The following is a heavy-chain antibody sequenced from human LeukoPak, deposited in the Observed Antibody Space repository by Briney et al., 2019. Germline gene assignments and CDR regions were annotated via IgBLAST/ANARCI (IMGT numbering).Heavy chain of an antibody. CDR2: ISSSSNYI. CDR1: GFTFSSYS. J-gene: IGHJ4*02. V-gene: IGHV3-21*01. D-gene: IGHD5-12*01. Sequence: GESLRLSCAASGFTFSSYSMSWVRQAPGKGLEWVSSISSSSNYIYYADSVKGRFTISRDNAKNSLYLQMNSLRAEDTAVYYCARGGSRVTTIHMFDYWGQGTLVTVSS. CDR3: ARGGSRVTTIHMFDY.